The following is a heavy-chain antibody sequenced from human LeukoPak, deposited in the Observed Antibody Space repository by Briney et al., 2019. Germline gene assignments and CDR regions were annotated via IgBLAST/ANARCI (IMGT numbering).Heavy chain of an antibody. CDR1: GVSFSSYA. Sequence: GGSLRLSCAASGVSFSSYAMSWVRQPPGKGLEWVTYSSSSGNNIHYADSVKGGFTISRDNAKNSLYLQTDSLRAEDTALYYCVREPDTARFDPWGQGTLVTVSS. V-gene: IGHV3-48*04. CDR3: VREPDTARFDP. D-gene: IGHD5-18*01. CDR2: SSSSGNNI. J-gene: IGHJ5*02.